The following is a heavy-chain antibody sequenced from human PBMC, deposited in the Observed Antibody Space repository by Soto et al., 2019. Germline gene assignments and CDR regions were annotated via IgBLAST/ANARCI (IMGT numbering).Heavy chain of an antibody. V-gene: IGHV1-69*01. CDR2: IIPIFGTA. J-gene: IGHJ6*02. Sequence: QVQLVQSGAEVKKPGSSVKVSCKASGGTFSSYAISWVRQAPGQGLEWMGGIIPIFGTANYAQKFQGRVTITADESTSTAYMELSSLRTEDTAVYYCERGEQRGDSYVPYYYGMDVWGQGTTVTVSS. D-gene: IGHD5-18*01. CDR3: ERGEQRGDSYVPYYYGMDV. CDR1: GGTFSSYA.